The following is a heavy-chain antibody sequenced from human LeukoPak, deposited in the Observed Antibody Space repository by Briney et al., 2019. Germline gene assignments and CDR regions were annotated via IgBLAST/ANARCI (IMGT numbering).Heavy chain of an antibody. V-gene: IGHV3-23*01. D-gene: IGHD6-19*01. Sequence: GGSLRLPCAASGITFGSSSMSWVRQAPGKGLKWVAGISSSGATTYYADSLKGRFTISRDNSKNTLYLQMNSLRAEDTAVYYCAGRTVVPGTLEFWGQGILVTVSS. J-gene: IGHJ4*01. CDR2: ISSSGATT. CDR1: GITFGSSS. CDR3: AGRTVVPGTLEF.